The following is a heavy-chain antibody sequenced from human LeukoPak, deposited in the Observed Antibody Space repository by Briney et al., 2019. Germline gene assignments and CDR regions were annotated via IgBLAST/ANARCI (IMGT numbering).Heavy chain of an antibody. J-gene: IGHJ3*02. CDR1: GFTFDDYA. CDR3: AKDNPGPPYCTGNNCFDAFDS. D-gene: IGHD2-8*02. V-gene: IGHV3-23*01. Sequence: PGGSLSLSCAASGFTFDDYAMTWIRQPPGKGLEWVSAINASAGNTYYPDSVRGRFTVSRDNSKNTLYLQMNRLRADDTAVYYCAKDNPGPPYCTGNNCFDAFDSWGQGTMVTVSS. CDR2: INASAGNT.